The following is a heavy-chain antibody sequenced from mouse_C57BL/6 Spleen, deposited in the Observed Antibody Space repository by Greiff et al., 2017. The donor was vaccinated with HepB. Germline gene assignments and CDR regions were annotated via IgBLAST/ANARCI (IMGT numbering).Heavy chain of an antibody. D-gene: IGHD2-1*01. Sequence: EVQVVESGEGLVKPGGSLKLSCAASGFTFSSYAMSWVRQTPEKRLEWVAYISSGGDYIYYADTVKGRFTISRDNARNTLYLQMSSLKSEDTAMYYCTRDREGNYGGSWFAYWGQGTLVTVSA. J-gene: IGHJ3*01. CDR3: TRDREGNYGGSWFAY. CDR2: ISSGGDYI. V-gene: IGHV5-9-1*02. CDR1: GFTFSSYA.